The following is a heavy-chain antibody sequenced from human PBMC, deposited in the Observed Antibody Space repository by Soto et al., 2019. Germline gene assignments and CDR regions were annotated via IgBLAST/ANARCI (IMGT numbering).Heavy chain of an antibody. CDR2: ISAYNGNT. CDR3: ARDAPQHDDYGDYVGVDY. Sequence: QVQLVQSGAEVKKPGASVKVSCKASGYTFTSYGISWVRQAPGQGLEWMGWISAYNGNTNYAQKLQGRVTMTTDTSTSTGYMELRSLRSDDTAVYYCARDAPQHDDYGDYVGVDYWGQGTLVTVSS. J-gene: IGHJ4*02. V-gene: IGHV1-18*01. CDR1: GYTFTSYG. D-gene: IGHD4-17*01.